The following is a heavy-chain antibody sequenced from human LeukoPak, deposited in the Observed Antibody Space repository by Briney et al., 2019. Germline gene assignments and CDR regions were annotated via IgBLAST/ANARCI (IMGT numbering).Heavy chain of an antibody. V-gene: IGHV3-23*01. CDR3: AKAPPSSGWYPYYFGY. CDR2: ISGSGGSA. J-gene: IGHJ4*02. CDR1: GFTFSSYA. Sequence: PGGSLRLSCAASGFTFSSYAMSWVRQAPGKGLEWVSAISGSGGSAYYADSVKGRFTISRDNSKNTLYLQMNSLRAEDTAVYYCAKAPPSSGWYPYYFGYWGQGTLVTVSS. D-gene: IGHD6-19*01.